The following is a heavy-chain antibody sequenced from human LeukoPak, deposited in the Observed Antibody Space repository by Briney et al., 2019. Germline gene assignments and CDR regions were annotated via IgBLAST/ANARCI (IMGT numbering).Heavy chain of an antibody. V-gene: IGHV3-7*03. CDR3: ARDRAYSSFDI. D-gene: IGHD4-11*01. CDR2: IKEDGSQK. J-gene: IGHJ3*02. Sequence: GGSLRLSCAASGFTFSQSWMWWVRQSPGKGLEWVAKIKEDGSQKYYVDSVEGRFTISRDNAKNSLYLQMNTLRAEDTAVYYCARDRAYSSFDIRGQGTMVTVSS. CDR1: GFTFSQSW.